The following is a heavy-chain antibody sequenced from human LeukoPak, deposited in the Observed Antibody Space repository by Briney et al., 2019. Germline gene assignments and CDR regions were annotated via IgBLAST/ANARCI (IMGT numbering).Heavy chain of an antibody. D-gene: IGHD4-11*01. J-gene: IGHJ5*02. CDR1: GYTFTGYY. V-gene: IGHV1-2*02. CDR2: INPNSGGT. CDR3: ARDRGYSNYGNWFDP. Sequence: ASVKVSCKASGYTFTGYYMHWVRQAPGQGLEWMGWINPNSGGTNYAQTLQGRVTMTRDKSISTAYMELSRLRSDDTAVYYCARDRGYSNYGNWFDPWGQGTLVTVSS.